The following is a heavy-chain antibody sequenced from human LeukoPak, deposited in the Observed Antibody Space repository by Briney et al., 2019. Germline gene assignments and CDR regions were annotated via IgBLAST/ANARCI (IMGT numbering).Heavy chain of an antibody. CDR1: GFTFSNYW. V-gene: IGHV3-7*02. J-gene: IGHJ4*02. D-gene: IGHD5-18*01. Sequence: PGGSLRLSCAASGFTFSNYWMSWVRQAPGKGLEWVASIKQDGSEKYYVDSVKGRFTISRDNAKNSLYLQINSLRAEDTAVYYCARVVNSYGPVDYWGQGTLVTVSS. CDR2: IKQDGSEK. CDR3: ARVVNSYGPVDY.